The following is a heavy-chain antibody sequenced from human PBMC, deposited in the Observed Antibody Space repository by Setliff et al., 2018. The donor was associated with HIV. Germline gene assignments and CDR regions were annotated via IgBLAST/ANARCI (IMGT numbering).Heavy chain of an antibody. V-gene: IGHV4-39*07. Sequence: SETLSLTCTVSGGSISGSSYFLAWIRQPPGRGLEWIGSIYTSGSTKYNPSLKSRVTISVDTSKNQFSLKLSSLTAADTAVYYCARITDDYSRYYHYMDVWGKGTTVTVSS. D-gene: IGHD4-4*01. CDR3: ARITDDYSRYYHYMDV. CDR2: IYTSGST. CDR1: GGSISGSSYF. J-gene: IGHJ6*03.